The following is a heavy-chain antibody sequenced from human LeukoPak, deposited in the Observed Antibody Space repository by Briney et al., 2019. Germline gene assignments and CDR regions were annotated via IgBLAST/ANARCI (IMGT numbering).Heavy chain of an antibody. CDR1: GDSLSSGSRY. D-gene: IGHD4-17*01. CDR2: VSSSTGT. Sequence: PSQTLSLTCTVSGDSLSSGSRYWSWRRQPAGKRLEWIGRVSSSTGTPYNTSLESRVTISADTAKNPFPLKLATVTAAYTAVQFCARCMSELDYGDYAYYYHMDVWGKGTTVTVS. V-gene: IGHV4-61*02. J-gene: IGHJ6*03. CDR3: ARCMSELDYGDYAYYYHMDV.